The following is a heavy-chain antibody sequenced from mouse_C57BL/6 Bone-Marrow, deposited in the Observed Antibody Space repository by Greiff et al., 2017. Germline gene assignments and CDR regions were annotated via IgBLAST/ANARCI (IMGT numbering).Heavy chain of an antibody. CDR3: ARFVGRGARDY. CDR2: INPSSGYT. J-gene: IGHJ4*01. CDR1: GYTFTSYW. D-gene: IGHD4-1*01. V-gene: IGHV1-7*01. Sequence: QVHVKQSGAELAKPGASVKLSCKASGYTFTSYWMHWVKQRPGQGLEWIGYINPSSGYTKYNQKFKDKATLTADKSSSTAYRQLSSLTYEDSAGYYGARFVGRGARDYWGQGTTVTVSS.